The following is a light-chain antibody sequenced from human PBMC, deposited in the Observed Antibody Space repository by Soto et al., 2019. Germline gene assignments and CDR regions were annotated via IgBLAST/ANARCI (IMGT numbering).Light chain of an antibody. Sequence: EIVMTQSQATLSVSPGERATLSCRASQSVSSKLAWYQQKPGQAPRVLIYGASTRATGIPARFSGGGFGTEFTLTISSMQSEDFAVYYCQHYNDWPPTWTFGQGTRVEIK. J-gene: IGKJ1*01. CDR3: QHYNDWPPTWT. CDR2: GAS. V-gene: IGKV3-15*01. CDR1: QSVSSK.